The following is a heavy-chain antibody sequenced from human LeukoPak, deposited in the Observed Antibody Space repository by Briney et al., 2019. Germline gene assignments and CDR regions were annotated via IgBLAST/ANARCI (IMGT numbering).Heavy chain of an antibody. CDR2: INPNSGGT. D-gene: IGHD5-12*01. J-gene: IGHJ4*02. CDR1: GYTFTGYY. Sequence: ASVKVSCKASGYTFTGYYMHWVRQAPGQGLEWMGWINPNSGGTNYAQKFQGWVTMTRDTSISTAYMELSRLRSDDTAVYCCARGLGYSGYDYDYWGQGTLVTVSS. CDR3: ARGLGYSGYDYDY. V-gene: IGHV1-2*04.